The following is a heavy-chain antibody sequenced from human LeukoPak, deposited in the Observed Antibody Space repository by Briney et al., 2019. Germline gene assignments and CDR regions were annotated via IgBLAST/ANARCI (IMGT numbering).Heavy chain of an antibody. Sequence: SQTLSLTCTVSGGSISSGAYYWSWIRQHPGKGLEWIGYSYYSGSTYYNPSLKRPVTIAVDTSKNQFSLKLSSVTAADTAVYYCAREGEDDILTGNGMDVWGKGTTVTVSS. CDR2: SYYSGST. V-gene: IGHV4-31*01. CDR3: AREGEDDILTGNGMDV. D-gene: IGHD3-9*01. CDR1: GGSISSGAYY. J-gene: IGHJ6*04.